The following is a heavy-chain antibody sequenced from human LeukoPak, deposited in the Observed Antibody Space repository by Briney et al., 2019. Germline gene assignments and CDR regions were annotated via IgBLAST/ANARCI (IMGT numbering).Heavy chain of an antibody. CDR2: ISSSSSTI. V-gene: IGHV3-48*01. CDR1: GFTFSSYS. CDR3: ARDRGGRADYYCYYYMDV. J-gene: IGHJ6*03. D-gene: IGHD3-16*01. Sequence: GGSLRLSCAASGFTFSSYSMNWVRQAPGKGLEWVSYISSSSSTIYYADSVKGRFTISRDNAKNSLYLQMNSLRAEDTAVYYCARDRGGRADYYCYYYMDVWGKGTAVTVSS.